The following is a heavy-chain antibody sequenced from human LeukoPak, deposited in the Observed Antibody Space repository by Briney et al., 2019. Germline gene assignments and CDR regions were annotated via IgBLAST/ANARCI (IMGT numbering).Heavy chain of an antibody. V-gene: IGHV3-9*01. CDR2: ISWNSGSI. Sequence: GGSLRLSCAASGLTFDDYAMHWVRQAPGKGLEWVSGISWNSGSIGYADSVKGRFTISRDNAKNSLYLQMNSLRAEDTALYYCAKDTYYYGSGSSSGYGMDVWGQGTTVTVSS. J-gene: IGHJ6*02. CDR3: AKDTYYYGSGSSSGYGMDV. D-gene: IGHD3-10*01. CDR1: GLTFDDYA.